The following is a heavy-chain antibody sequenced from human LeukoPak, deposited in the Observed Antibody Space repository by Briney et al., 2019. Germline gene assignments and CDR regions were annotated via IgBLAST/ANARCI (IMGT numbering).Heavy chain of an antibody. D-gene: IGHD6-6*01. CDR3: ARDFSSSSTVYYYYYLDV. Sequence: SETLSLTCAVYGGSFSGYYWSWIRQPPGKGLEWIGEINHSGSTNYNPSLGGRVTILVDTSKNQFSLRLSSVTAADTAIYYCARDFSSSSTVYYYYYLDVWGKGTAVTVSS. CDR2: INHSGST. J-gene: IGHJ6*03. V-gene: IGHV4-34*01. CDR1: GGSFSGYY.